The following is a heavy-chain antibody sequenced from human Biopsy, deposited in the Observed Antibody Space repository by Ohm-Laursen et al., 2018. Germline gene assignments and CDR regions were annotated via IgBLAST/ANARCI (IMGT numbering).Heavy chain of an antibody. CDR1: GDSISSGGNY. Sequence: TLSLTCAVSGDSISSGGNYWSWIRQFPGWGLEWIAHIYHTGSTYYNPSLKSRLSIAIDTSKNQFSVSLRSVTAADTAVYYCARADMVTTIVDYWGQGTLVTGSS. CDR3: ARADMVTTIVDY. CDR2: IYHTGST. J-gene: IGHJ4*02. V-gene: IGHV4-31*11. D-gene: IGHD5-12*01.